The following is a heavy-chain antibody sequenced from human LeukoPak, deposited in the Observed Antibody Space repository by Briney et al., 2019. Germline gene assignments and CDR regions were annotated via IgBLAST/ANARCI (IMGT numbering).Heavy chain of an antibody. J-gene: IGHJ6*02. CDR2: IIPILGIA. V-gene: IGHV1-69*04. CDR3: ARDLLGFWSGSNPYYYYGMDV. CDR1: GGTFSSYA. Sequence: SVKVSCKASGGTFSSYAISWVRQAPGQGLEWMGRIIPILGIANYAQKFQGRVTITADKSTSTAYMELSSLRSEDTAVYYCARDLLGFWSGSNPYYYYGMDVWGQGTTVTVSS. D-gene: IGHD3-3*01.